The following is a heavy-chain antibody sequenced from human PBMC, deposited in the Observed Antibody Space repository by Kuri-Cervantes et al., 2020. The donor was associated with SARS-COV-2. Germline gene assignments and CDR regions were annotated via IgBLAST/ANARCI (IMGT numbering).Heavy chain of an antibody. CDR2: IIPIFGTA. Sequence: SVKVSCKATGGTFSSYAISWVRQAPGQGLEWMGRIIPIFGTANYAQKFQGRVTITADESTSTAYMELRSLRSDDTAVYYCARVRTYCSSTSCYTGYFQHWGQGTLVTVSS. J-gene: IGHJ1*01. CDR3: ARVRTYCSSTSCYTGYFQH. CDR1: GGTFSSYA. V-gene: IGHV1-69*13. D-gene: IGHD2-2*02.